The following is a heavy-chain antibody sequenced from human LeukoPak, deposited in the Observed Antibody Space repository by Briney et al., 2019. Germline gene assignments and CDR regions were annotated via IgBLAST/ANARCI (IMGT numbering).Heavy chain of an antibody. CDR3: ARDTPYGDYEGYYFDY. CDR2: SGST. Sequence: SETLSLTCTVSGYSISSGYYWGWIRQPPGKGLEWIGSGSTYYNPSLKSRVTISVDTSKNQFSLKLTSVTAADTAVYYCARDTPYGDYEGYYFDYWGQGTLVTVSS. V-gene: IGHV4-38-2*02. CDR1: GYSISSGYY. J-gene: IGHJ4*02. D-gene: IGHD4-17*01.